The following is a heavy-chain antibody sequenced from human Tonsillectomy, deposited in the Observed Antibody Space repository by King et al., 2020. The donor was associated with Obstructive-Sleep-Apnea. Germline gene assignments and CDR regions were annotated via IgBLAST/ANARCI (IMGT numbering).Heavy chain of an antibody. CDR2: FDPEDGEI. CDR3: ATTPPLVVVVVATPSNAFDI. D-gene: IGHD2-15*01. CDR1: GYTLSELS. J-gene: IGHJ3*02. Sequence: LQLVQSGAEVKKPGASVKVSCKVSGYTLSELSMHWVRQAPGKGLEWMGGFDPEDGEIIYAQKFQGRVTMTEDTSTGTAYMELSSLKSEDTAVYYCATTPPLVVVVVATPSNAFDIWGRGTMVTVSS. V-gene: IGHV1-24*01.